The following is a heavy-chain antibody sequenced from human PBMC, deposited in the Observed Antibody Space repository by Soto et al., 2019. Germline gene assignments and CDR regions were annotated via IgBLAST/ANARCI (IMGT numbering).Heavy chain of an antibody. J-gene: IGHJ4*02. CDR2: IYYSGST. D-gene: IGHD2-8*01. Sequence: QLQLQESGPGLVKPSETLSLTCTVSGGSISSSSYYWGWIRQPPGKGLEWIGSIYYSGSTYYNPSLKSRVTISVDTSKNQFSLKLSSVTAADTAVYYCARLIMGLDSYFNYWGQGTLVTVSS. CDR3: ARLIMGLDSYFNY. V-gene: IGHV4-39*01. CDR1: GGSISSSSYY.